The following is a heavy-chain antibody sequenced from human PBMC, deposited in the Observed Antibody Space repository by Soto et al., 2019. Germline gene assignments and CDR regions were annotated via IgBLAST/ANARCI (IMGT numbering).Heavy chain of an antibody. J-gene: IGHJ5*02. CDR2: VSGYNGDT. V-gene: IGHV1-18*04. CDR3: ATGRLTIFGVVGWFDP. CDR1: GYTFSNYG. D-gene: IGHD3-3*01. Sequence: QVQLVQSGAEVKKPGASVNVSCKASGYTFSNYGITWVRQAPGQGLEWMGWVSGYNGDTNYAQRLQGRVTITTDTSTSTAYMELRSLRSDDTAVYYCATGRLTIFGVVGWFDPWGQGTLVTVSS.